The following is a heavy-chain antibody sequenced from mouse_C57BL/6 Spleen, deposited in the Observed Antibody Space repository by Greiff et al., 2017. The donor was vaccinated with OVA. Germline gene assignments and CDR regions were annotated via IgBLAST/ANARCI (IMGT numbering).Heavy chain of an antibody. CDR2: ISSGGDYN. D-gene: IGHD2-4*01. J-gene: IGHJ1*03. CDR1: GFTFSSYA. V-gene: IGHV5-9-1*02. Sequence: EVQLVESGAGLVKPGGSLKLSCAASGFTFSSYAMSWVRQTPEQRLEWVAYISSGGDYNYYADPVKGRFTISRDNARNTLYLQMSSLTSEDTAMYYCTRAYDFSYWYFDVWGTGTTVTVSS. CDR3: TRAYDFSYWYFDV.